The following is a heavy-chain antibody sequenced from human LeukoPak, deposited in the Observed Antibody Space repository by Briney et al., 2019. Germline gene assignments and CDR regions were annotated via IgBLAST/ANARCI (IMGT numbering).Heavy chain of an antibody. V-gene: IGHV4-4*07. CDR2: IYTSGSN. CDR3: ARDQRVWLVPGAYYFYY. Sequence: PSETLSLTSTLSGGSISSYYWSWIPQPAGKGLEWIGRIYTSGSNNYNPSTKSRVTMSVDTSKNQFSLKLSSVTAADTAVYYCARDQRVWLVPGAYYFYYWGQGTLVTVSS. J-gene: IGHJ4*02. CDR1: GGSISSYY. D-gene: IGHD6-19*01.